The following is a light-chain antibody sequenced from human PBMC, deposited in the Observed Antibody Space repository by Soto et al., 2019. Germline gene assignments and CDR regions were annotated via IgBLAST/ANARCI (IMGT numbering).Light chain of an antibody. CDR1: QSIRNF. J-gene: IGKJ1*01. CDR2: AAS. V-gene: IGKV1-39*01. CDR3: QQSYSTPT. Sequence: DIQMTQSPSSLSASVGDRVTITCRASQSIRNFLNWYQQKPGKAPKVLIYAASSLQSGVPSRFSGSGSGTDFTLTTSSLQPEDSATYYCQQSYSTPTFGQGTKVDIK.